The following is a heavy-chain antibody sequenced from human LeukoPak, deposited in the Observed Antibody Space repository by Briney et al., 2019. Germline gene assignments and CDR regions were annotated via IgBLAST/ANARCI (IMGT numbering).Heavy chain of an antibody. CDR3: AKGVSRGVDPTGLEY. Sequence: GGSLRLSCAASGFTFSSYGMHWVRQAPGKGPEWVAVISYDGSDRYYANFVKGRFTISRDNSKNTLFLQTNSMRPEDTAVYYCAKGVSRGVDPTGLEYWGQGTLVTVSP. CDR1: GFTFSSYG. J-gene: IGHJ4*02. D-gene: IGHD1-1*01. V-gene: IGHV3-30*18. CDR2: ISYDGSDR.